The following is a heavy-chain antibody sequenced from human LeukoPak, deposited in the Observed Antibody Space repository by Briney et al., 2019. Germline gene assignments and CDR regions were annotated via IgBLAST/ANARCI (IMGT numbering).Heavy chain of an antibody. Sequence: GASVKVSCKASGYTFTSYGISWVRQAPGQGLEWMGWINPNSGGTNYAQKFQGRVTMTRDTSISTAYMELSRLRSDDTAVYYCARDGVLLWFGEFRVPHYYYYYMDVWGKGTTVTVSS. D-gene: IGHD3-10*01. V-gene: IGHV1-2*02. CDR1: GYTFTSYG. CDR3: ARDGVLLWFGEFRVPHYYYYYMDV. CDR2: INPNSGGT. J-gene: IGHJ6*03.